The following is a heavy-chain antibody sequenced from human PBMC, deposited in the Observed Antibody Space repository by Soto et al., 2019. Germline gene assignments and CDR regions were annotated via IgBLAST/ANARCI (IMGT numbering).Heavy chain of an antibody. CDR2: ICGSGGST. D-gene: IGHD2-15*01. Sequence: EVQLLESGGGLVQPGGSLRLSCAASGFTFSSYAMSWVRQAPGKGLEWVSAICGSGGSTYYADSVKGRFTISRDNSKNTLYLQMNSLRAEDTAVYYCAKDRRTGRVGACSGGSCPLWWEFPVWGQGTLVTVSS. V-gene: IGHV3-23*01. J-gene: IGHJ4*02. CDR1: GFTFSSYA. CDR3: AKDRRTGRVGACSGGSCPLWWEFPV.